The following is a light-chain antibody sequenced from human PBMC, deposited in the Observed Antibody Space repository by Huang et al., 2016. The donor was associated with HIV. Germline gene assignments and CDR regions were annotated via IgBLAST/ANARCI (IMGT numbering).Light chain of an antibody. CDR3: QHRSSWPLT. V-gene: IGKV3-11*01. CDR2: DAS. Sequence: EIVLTQSPATLSLSPGERATLSCRASPSVSSYLAWYQQKPGQAPRLLFSDASNRATGIPARFSGSGSGTDFTLTISNLEPEDFAVYYCQHRSSWPLTFGGGAKVEIK. CDR1: PSVSSY. J-gene: IGKJ4*01.